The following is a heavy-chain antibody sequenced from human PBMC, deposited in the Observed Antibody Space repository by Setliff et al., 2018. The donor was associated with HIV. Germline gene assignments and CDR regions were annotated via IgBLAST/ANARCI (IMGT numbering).Heavy chain of an antibody. Sequence: PGGSLRLSCAASGFTFSDYYMSWIRQAPGKGLEWVSYISSSSSTIYDADFVKGRFTISRDNSKNTLYLQMNSLRTEDTAVYYCARDCRVGWVFTYGMDVWGQGTLVTAP. CDR1: GFTFSDYY. J-gene: IGHJ6*02. CDR3: ARDCRVGWVFTYGMDV. D-gene: IGHD6-13*01. CDR2: ISSSSSTI. V-gene: IGHV3-11*01.